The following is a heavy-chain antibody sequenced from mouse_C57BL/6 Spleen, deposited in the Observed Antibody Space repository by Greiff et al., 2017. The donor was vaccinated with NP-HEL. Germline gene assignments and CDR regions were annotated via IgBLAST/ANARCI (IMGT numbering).Heavy chain of an antibody. CDR3: APITTVVATVDY. Sequence: LVESGAELARPGASVKLSCKASGYTFTSYGISWVKQRTGQGLEWIGEIYPRSGNTYYNEKFKGKATLTADKSSSTAYMELRSLTSEDSAVYFCAPITTVVATVDYWGQGTTLTVSS. D-gene: IGHD1-1*01. J-gene: IGHJ2*01. CDR1: GYTFTSYG. V-gene: IGHV1-81*01. CDR2: IYPRSGNT.